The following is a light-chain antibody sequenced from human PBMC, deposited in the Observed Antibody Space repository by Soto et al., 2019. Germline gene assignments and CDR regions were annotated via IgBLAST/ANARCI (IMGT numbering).Light chain of an antibody. CDR2: DVS. J-gene: IGLJ1*01. CDR1: SSDVGGYDY. V-gene: IGLV2-14*03. CDR3: SSYTSSSLYV. Sequence: QSVLTQPASVSGSPGQSITISCTGTSSDVGGYDYVSWYQHHPCKAPKLMIYDVSNRPSGVSNRFSGSKSGNTASLTISGLQAEDEADYYCSSYTSSSLYVFGTGTKLTVL.